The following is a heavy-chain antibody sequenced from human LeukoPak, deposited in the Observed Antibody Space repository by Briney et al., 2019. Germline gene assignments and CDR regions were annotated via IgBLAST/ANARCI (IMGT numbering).Heavy chain of an antibody. Sequence: GGSLRLSCAASGFTFSSYGMSWVGQAPGKGVEWVSAISGSGGSTYYADSVKGRFTISRDNSKNTLYLQMKSLRVDDTAIYYCAKDRNYDSSGYYYPYYALDIWGQGTMVTVSS. V-gene: IGHV3-23*01. J-gene: IGHJ3*02. D-gene: IGHD3-22*01. CDR2: ISGSGGST. CDR3: AKDRNYDSSGYYYPYYALDI. CDR1: GFTFSSYG.